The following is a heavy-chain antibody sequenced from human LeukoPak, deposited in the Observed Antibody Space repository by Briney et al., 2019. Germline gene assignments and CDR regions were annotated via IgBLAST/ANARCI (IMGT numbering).Heavy chain of an antibody. V-gene: IGHV3-23*01. D-gene: IGHD3-16*01. CDR3: AKATSSYEWGNMDV. Sequence: GGSLRLSCAASGFTFSTYAMSWVRQAPGKGLEWVSLIGGSDGRTRYADSVKGRFTISRDNSKNTLYLEMNSLRAEDTAVYYCAKATSSYEWGNMDVWGKGTT. CDR1: GFTFSTYA. CDR2: IGGSDGRT. J-gene: IGHJ6*03.